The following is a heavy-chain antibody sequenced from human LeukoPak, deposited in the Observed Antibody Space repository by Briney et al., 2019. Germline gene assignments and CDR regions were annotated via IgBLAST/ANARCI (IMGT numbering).Heavy chain of an antibody. CDR2: ISYDGSNK. CDR1: GFTFSSYA. Sequence: PGRSLRLSCAASGFTFSSYAMHWVRQAPGKGLEWVAVISYDGSNKYYADSVKGRFTISRDNSKNTLYLQMNSLRAEDTAVYYCARDRISVGGAFDIWGQGTMVTVSS. J-gene: IGHJ3*02. V-gene: IGHV3-30*01. D-gene: IGHD3-3*02. CDR3: ARDRISVGGAFDI.